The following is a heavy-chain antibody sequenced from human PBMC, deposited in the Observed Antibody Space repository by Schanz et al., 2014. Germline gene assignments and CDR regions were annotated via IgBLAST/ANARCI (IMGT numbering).Heavy chain of an antibody. D-gene: IGHD3-16*01. Sequence: EVQLLESGGALEQPGGSLRLSCAASGITFSDYAMSWVRQAPGKGLEWVANIKQDESERSYVDSVKGRFTISRDNAKNSLYLQMNSLIAEDTAVYYCATIGVNDYWRFGLDLWGQGTTVTVSS. CDR3: ATIGVNDYWRFGLDL. J-gene: IGHJ6*02. V-gene: IGHV3-7*03. CDR2: IKQDESER. CDR1: GITFSDYA.